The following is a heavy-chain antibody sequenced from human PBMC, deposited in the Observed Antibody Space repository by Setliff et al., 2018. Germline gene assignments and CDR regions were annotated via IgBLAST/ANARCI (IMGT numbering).Heavy chain of an antibody. V-gene: IGHV3-9*01. CDR2: LSWNSGSI. D-gene: IGHD3-16*01. CDR3: VKDIGGVGASSSYGFDY. CDR1: GFTFDDYA. Sequence: GGSLRLSCAASGFTFDDYAMDWVRQAPGKGREWVSGLSWNSGSIGYADSVKGRFTISRDNAMDSLYLQMNSLRAEDTALYYCVKDIGGVGASSSYGFDYWGQGTLVTVSS. J-gene: IGHJ4*01.